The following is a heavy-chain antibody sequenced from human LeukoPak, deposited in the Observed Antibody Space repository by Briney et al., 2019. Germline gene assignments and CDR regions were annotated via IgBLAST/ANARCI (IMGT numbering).Heavy chain of an antibody. CDR2: ISGSGGNI. CDR3: AKAAYSGYYFDY. D-gene: IGHD1-26*01. CDR1: GFTFNNFG. J-gene: IGHJ4*02. Sequence: PGGSLRLSCAASGFTFNNFGMTWVRQAPGKGLEWVSAISGSGGNIYYADSVKGRFTISRDYSKNTVFLQMNSLRAEDTASYFCAKAAYSGYYFDYWGQGTLVTVSS. V-gene: IGHV3-23*01.